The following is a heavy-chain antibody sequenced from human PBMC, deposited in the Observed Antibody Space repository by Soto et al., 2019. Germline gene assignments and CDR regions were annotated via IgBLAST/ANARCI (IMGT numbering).Heavy chain of an antibody. CDR1: AGTFSTFG. CDR2: IIPFCGTA. J-gene: IGHJ4*02. V-gene: IGHV1-69*13. D-gene: IGHD4-17*01. Sequence: SVKVSCKASAGTFSTFGISWVRQAPGQGLEWLGGIIPFCGTARYSQKFEDRITITADESTNTVYMDLRSLTSEDTAIYYCAKSAPMDAGDKYYYDFWGQGALVTVSS. CDR3: AKSAPMDAGDKYYYDF.